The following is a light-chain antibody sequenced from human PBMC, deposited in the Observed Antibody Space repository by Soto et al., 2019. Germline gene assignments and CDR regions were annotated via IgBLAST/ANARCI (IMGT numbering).Light chain of an antibody. CDR2: DVN. V-gene: IGLV2-14*03. CDR1: SSDVGAYNY. CDR3: GSYTISGSVV. J-gene: IGLJ2*01. Sequence: QSALTQPASVSGSPGQSIAISCIGTSSDVGAYNYVSWYQQHPGKAPKLVIYDVNNRPSGVSNRFSGSKSGNTASLTISGLQAEDEADYYCGSYTISGSVVFGGGTKLTVL.